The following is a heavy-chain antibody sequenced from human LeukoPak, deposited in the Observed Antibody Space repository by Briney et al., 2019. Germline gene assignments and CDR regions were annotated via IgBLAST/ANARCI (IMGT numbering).Heavy chain of an antibody. V-gene: IGHV4-59*08. J-gene: IGHJ4*02. CDR3: ARLRADLFDY. CDR2: TYYSGST. Sequence: SETLSLTCTVSGGSISSYYWSWIRQPPGKGLEWIGYTYYSGSTNYNPSLKSRVTISVDTSKNQFSLKLSSVTAADTAVYYCARLRADLFDYWGQGTLVTVSS. CDR1: GGSISSYY. D-gene: IGHD3-3*01.